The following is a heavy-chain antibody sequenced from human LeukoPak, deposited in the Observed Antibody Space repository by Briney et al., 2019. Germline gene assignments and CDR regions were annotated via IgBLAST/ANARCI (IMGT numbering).Heavy chain of an antibody. CDR3: AKGSYYDILTGQPASFHH. D-gene: IGHD3-9*01. CDR1: GFTFSSYG. V-gene: IGHV3-30*02. CDR2: IRYDGGNK. J-gene: IGHJ1*01. Sequence: GGSLRLSCAASGFTFSSYGMHWVRQAPGKGLEWVAFIRYDGGNKYYADSVKGRFTISRDNSKNTLYLQMNSLRAEDTAVYYCAKGSYYDILTGQPASFHHWGQGTLVTVSS.